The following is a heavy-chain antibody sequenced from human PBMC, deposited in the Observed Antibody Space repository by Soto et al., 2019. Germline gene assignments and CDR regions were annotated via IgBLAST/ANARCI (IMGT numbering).Heavy chain of an antibody. CDR3: ARAYRENYFYAGAV. V-gene: IGHV1-69*01. CDR1: GGSFSNYA. J-gene: IGHJ6*02. Sequence: QVQLVQSGAEVKMPGSSVRVSCKASGGSFSNYAISWVRQAPGQGLEWMGGIIHMFGIGNYPEKFLGRVTITAAESTSTSHMGLSSLRSEDTAGYFCARAYRENYFYAGAVWGQGTRVTVSS. D-gene: IGHD1-26*01. CDR2: IIHMFGIG.